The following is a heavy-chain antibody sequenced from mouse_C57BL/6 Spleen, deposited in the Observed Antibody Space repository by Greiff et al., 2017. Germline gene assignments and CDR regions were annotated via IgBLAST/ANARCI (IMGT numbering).Heavy chain of an antibody. Sequence: LQQSGAELVRPGASVKLSCTASGFNIKDDYMHWVKQRPEQGLEWIGWIDPENGDTEYASKFQGKATITADTSSNTAYLQLSSLTSEDTAVYYCTDYGSSYGDYWGQGTSVTVSS. CDR3: TDYGSSYGDY. D-gene: IGHD1-1*01. CDR1: GFNIKDDY. V-gene: IGHV14-4*01. CDR2: IDPENGDT. J-gene: IGHJ4*01.